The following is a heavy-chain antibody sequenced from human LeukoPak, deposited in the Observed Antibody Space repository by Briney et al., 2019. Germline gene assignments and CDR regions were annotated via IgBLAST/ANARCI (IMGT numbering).Heavy chain of an antibody. D-gene: IGHD3-10*02. J-gene: IGHJ6*03. CDR3: ARVDVLGIEASPYYYMDV. CDR1: GYTFSSYG. Sequence: ASVKVSCKASGYTFSSYGITWVRQAPGQGLEWMGWINPNSGGTNYAQNLQGRVTMTRDTSISTAYMELSRLRADDTAVYYCARVDVLGIEASPYYYMDVWGKGTTVTISS. CDR2: INPNSGGT. V-gene: IGHV1-2*02.